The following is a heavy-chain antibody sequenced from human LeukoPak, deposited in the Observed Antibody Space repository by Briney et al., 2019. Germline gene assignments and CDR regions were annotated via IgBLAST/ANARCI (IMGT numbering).Heavy chain of an antibody. CDR1: GFTVSSDN. J-gene: IGHJ4*02. CDR3: ARGSHIGAAGILDY. D-gene: IGHD6-13*01. V-gene: IGHV3-53*01. CDR2: IYSGGTT. Sequence: GGSLRLSCAASGFTVSSDNMSWFRQAPGKGLEWVSVIYSGGTTFYADSVKGRFTTSRDTSKNTLYLQMNSLRAEDTTVYYCARGSHIGAAGILDYWGQGTLVTVSS.